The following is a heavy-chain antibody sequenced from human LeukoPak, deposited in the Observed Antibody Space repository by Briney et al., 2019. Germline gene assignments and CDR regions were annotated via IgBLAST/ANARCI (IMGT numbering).Heavy chain of an antibody. CDR2: INPSGGST. Sequence: VKVSCKASGYTFSNYYIHWVRQAPGQGLEWMGIINPSGGSTSYAQKCQGRVTMTTDTSMPTVYMELSSLRSEDTAVCDCARALYGSAFAMGYWGQGTLVTVSS. D-gene: IGHD6-19*01. J-gene: IGHJ4*02. V-gene: IGHV1-46*01. CDR3: ARALYGSAFAMGY. CDR1: GYTFSNYY.